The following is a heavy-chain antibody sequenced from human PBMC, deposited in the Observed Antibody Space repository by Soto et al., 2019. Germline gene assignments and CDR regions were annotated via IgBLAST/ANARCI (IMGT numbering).Heavy chain of an antibody. CDR1: GFAFQTYT. J-gene: IGHJ5*02. CDR2: ITISGNYI. CDR3: AKVGVLRTNFRWFDL. V-gene: IGHV3-21*01. Sequence: EGQLVESGGGLVKPGGSLRLSCAASGFAFQTYTMEWLRQPPGKGLEWVSSITISGNYIYYADSVKGRFTISRDNGRNSLYLQMNSLRAEDTAVYYCAKVGVLRTNFRWFDLWGQGPLVTVSS. D-gene: IGHD2-8*01.